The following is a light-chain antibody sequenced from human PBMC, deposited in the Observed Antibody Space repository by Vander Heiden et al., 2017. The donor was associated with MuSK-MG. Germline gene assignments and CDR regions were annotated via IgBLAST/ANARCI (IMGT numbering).Light chain of an antibody. Sequence: DIQMTQSPSTVSAFVGARVTITCRASKSIGRYLAWYQQKPGKAPKVLISKSSTLESGVPSRFRGSASGTEFTLTIRSLQPDDIAIYYCQQYSNYWTFGQGTKVEI. CDR1: KSIGRY. CDR2: KSS. J-gene: IGKJ1*01. V-gene: IGKV1-5*03. CDR3: QQYSNYWT.